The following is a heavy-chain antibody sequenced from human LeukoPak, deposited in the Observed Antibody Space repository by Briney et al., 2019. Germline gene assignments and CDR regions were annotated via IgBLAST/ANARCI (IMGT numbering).Heavy chain of an antibody. CDR1: GFTFSSYA. Sequence: GGSLRLSCAASGFTFSSYAMTWVRQAPGKGLEWVSTISGGGDTTYYADSVKGQFTISRDNAKNSLYLQMNSLRAEDTAVYYCAELGITMIGGVWGKGTTVTISS. J-gene: IGHJ6*04. CDR3: AELGITMIGGV. V-gene: IGHV3-23*01. D-gene: IGHD3-10*02. CDR2: ISGGGDTT.